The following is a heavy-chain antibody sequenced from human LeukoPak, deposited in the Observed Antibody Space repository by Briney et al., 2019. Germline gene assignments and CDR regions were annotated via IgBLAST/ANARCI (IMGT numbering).Heavy chain of an antibody. Sequence: GGSLRLSCAASGFTFSSYAMSWVRQAPGKGLEWVSAISGSGGSTYYADSVKGRFTISRDNSKNTLYLQMNSLRAEDTAVYYCARAPYGDLYYFDYWGQGTLVTVSS. J-gene: IGHJ4*02. V-gene: IGHV3-23*01. CDR2: ISGSGGST. D-gene: IGHD4-17*01. CDR1: GFTFSSYA. CDR3: ARAPYGDLYYFDY.